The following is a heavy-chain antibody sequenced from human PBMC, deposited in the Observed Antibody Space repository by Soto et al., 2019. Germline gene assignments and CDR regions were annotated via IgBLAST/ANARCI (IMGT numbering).Heavy chain of an antibody. CDR2: SNSDVTNT. CDR3: ARGQYYDFWSGYGVFDR. J-gene: IGHJ4*02. CDR1: GFTFSSYW. V-gene: IGHV3-74*01. Sequence: EVQLVESGGGLVQPGGSLRLSCAASGFTFSSYWMHWVRQVPGRGLAWVSRSNSDVTNTGYADSVKCRFTICRDKAKSRLYLQMNGLTAEDTAVYYCARGQYYDFWSGYGVFDRWGRGTLVTVSS. D-gene: IGHD3-3*01.